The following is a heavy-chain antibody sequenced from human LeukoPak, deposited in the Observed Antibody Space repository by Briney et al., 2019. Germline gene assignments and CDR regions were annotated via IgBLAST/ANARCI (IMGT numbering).Heavy chain of an antibody. V-gene: IGHV3-23*01. D-gene: IGHD2-8*01. CDR2: ISDSGGST. J-gene: IGHJ4*02. Sequence: HTGGSLRLSCAASGLTFSNYAMSWVRQAPGKGLEWVSGISDSGGSTYYVDSVKGRFIISRDNSKNTLYLQMNSLRAEDTAVYYCAKVHEPYCSNGICYDRPQYFDFWGQGTLVTVSS. CDR3: AKVHEPYCSNGICYDRPQYFDF. CDR1: GLTFSNYA.